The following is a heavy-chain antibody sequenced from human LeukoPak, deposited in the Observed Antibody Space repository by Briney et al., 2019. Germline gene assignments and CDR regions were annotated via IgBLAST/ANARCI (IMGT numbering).Heavy chain of an antibody. CDR2: INSDGSST. V-gene: IGHV3-74*01. D-gene: IGHD3-22*01. CDR1: GFTFSSCW. Sequence: GGSLRLSCAASGFTFSSCWMHWVRQAPGKGLVWVSRINSDGSSTSYADSVKGRFTISRDNAKNTLYLQMNSLRAEDTAVYYCARFNLAGSSGIDYWGQGTLVTVSS. CDR3: ARFNLAGSSGIDY. J-gene: IGHJ4*02.